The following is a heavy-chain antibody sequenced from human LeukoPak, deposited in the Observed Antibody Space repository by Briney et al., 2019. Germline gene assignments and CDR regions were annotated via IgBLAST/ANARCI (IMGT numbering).Heavy chain of an antibody. D-gene: IGHD6-19*01. Sequence: PSETLSLTCTVSGYSISSGYYWGWIRQPPGKGLEWIGSIYHSGSTYYNPSLKSRVTISVYTSKNQFSLRLSSVTAADTAVYYCAIGPSGFLDYWGQGTLVTVSS. CDR3: AIGPSGFLDY. J-gene: IGHJ4*02. CDR1: GYSISSGYY. V-gene: IGHV4-38-2*02. CDR2: IYHSGST.